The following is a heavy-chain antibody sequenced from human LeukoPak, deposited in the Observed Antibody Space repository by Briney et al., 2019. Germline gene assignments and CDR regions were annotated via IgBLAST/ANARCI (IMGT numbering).Heavy chain of an antibody. Sequence: SVKVSCKATGGTFISYAISWVRQAPGQGLEWMGRIIPIFGTANYAQKFQGRVTINTDESTSTAYMELSSLRSEDTAVYYCASSPGYSGYGSYFDYWGQGTLVTVSS. J-gene: IGHJ4*02. D-gene: IGHD5-12*01. CDR2: IIPIFGTA. CDR3: ASSPGYSGYGSYFDY. V-gene: IGHV1-69*05. CDR1: GGTFISYA.